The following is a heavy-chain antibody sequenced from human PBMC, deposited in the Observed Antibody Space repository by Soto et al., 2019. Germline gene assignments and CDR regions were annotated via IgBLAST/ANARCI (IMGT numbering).Heavy chain of an antibody. Sequence: GESLKISCKGSGYNFAGYWITWVRQMPGKGLELMGIIYPSDSDTRYRPSFQGQVTISADKSISSAYLQWSSLRASDTAMYYCARGGVSTRTFDYWGQGTPVTVSS. D-gene: IGHD3-3*01. CDR3: ARGGVSTRTFDY. CDR1: GYNFAGYW. CDR2: IYPSDSDT. V-gene: IGHV5-51*01. J-gene: IGHJ4*02.